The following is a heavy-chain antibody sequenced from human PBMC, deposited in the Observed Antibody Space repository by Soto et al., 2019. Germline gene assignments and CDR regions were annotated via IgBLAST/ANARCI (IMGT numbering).Heavy chain of an antibody. CDR1: GFTFTSHG. V-gene: IGHV3-23*01. CDR2: LTGSSSTT. CDR3: GKYRDRLWFAP. Sequence: EVQLLESGGGLVQPGGSLRLSCAASGFTFTSHGMTWVRQPPGKGLEWVSGLTGSSSTTWYADSVKGRFTISRDNSKNIVYQQMHSMRAEDTATYDCGKYRDRLWFAPYGQGGPVTVS. J-gene: IGHJ5*02. D-gene: IGHD3-10*01.